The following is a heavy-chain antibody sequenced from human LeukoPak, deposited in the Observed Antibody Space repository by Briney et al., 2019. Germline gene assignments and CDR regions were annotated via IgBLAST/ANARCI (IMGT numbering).Heavy chain of an antibody. D-gene: IGHD3-16*01. CDR1: GFTFSSYH. J-gene: IGHJ3*02. V-gene: IGHV3-48*03. CDR2: IDSSSRTI. CDR3: AKDVGEWSVTDAFHI. Sequence: GGSLGLSCAATGFTFSSYHMNWVRQAPGKGLEWVSYIDSSSRTIYYADSVKGRFTISRDNAKNSLYLQMNSLRAEDTAVYYCAKDVGEWSVTDAFHIWGQGTRVTVSS.